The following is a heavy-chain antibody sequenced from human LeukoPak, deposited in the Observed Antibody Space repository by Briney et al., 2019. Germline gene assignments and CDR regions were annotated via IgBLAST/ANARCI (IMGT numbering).Heavy chain of an antibody. CDR3: ARAPPSSGSYYFDY. Sequence: PGGSLRLSCAASGFTFSDYYMSWIRQAPGKGLEWVSYISSSGSTIYYADSVKGRFTISRDNVKNSLYLQMNSLRAEDTAVYYCARAPPSSGSYYFDYWGQGTLVTVSS. V-gene: IGHV3-11*01. D-gene: IGHD1-26*01. CDR2: ISSSGSTI. J-gene: IGHJ4*02. CDR1: GFTFSDYY.